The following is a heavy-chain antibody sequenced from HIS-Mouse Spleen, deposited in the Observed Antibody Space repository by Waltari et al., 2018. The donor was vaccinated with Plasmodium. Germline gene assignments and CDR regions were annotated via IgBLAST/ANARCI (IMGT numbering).Heavy chain of an antibody. V-gene: IGHV3-74*01. CDR3: ARDKPSNYGYFDY. CDR2: INSDVSTT. Sequence: EVQLVESGGGLVQPGGSLRLSCAASGFTFSSYWMNWVRQAPGKGLVWVSRINSDVSTTSYADSVKGRFTISRDNTKNTLYLQMNSLRAEDTAVYYCARDKPSNYGYFDYWGQGTLVTVSS. D-gene: IGHD4-4*01. CDR1: GFTFSSYW. J-gene: IGHJ4*02.